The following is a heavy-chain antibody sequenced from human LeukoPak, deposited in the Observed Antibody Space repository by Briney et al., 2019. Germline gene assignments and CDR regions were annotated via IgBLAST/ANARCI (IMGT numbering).Heavy chain of an antibody. CDR1: GFTFSSYG. V-gene: IGHV3-30*02. D-gene: IGHD6-13*01. J-gene: IGHJ4*02. CDR2: IRYDGSNK. Sequence: PGGSLRLSCAASGFTFSSYGMHWVRQAPGKGLEWVAFIRYDGSNKYYADSVKGRFTISRDNSKNTLYLQMNSLRAEDTAVYYCAKVGSEGSGRPMKDQRSSSWYYPFDGWGQGTLVTVSS. CDR3: AKVGSEGSGRPMKDQRSSSWYYPFDG.